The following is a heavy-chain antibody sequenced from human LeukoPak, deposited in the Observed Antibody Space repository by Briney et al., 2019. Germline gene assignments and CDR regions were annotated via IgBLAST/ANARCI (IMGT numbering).Heavy chain of an antibody. V-gene: IGHV4-39*01. CDR1: GGSISSSSYY. Sequence: ASETLSLTCTVSGGSISSSSYYWDWIRQPPGKGLEWIGSIYYSGSTYYNPSLKSRVTISVDTSKSQFSLKLSSVTAADTGVYYCGRREATVTSYFDYWGQGTLVTVSS. D-gene: IGHD4-17*01. CDR3: GRREATVTSYFDY. CDR2: IYYSGST. J-gene: IGHJ4*02.